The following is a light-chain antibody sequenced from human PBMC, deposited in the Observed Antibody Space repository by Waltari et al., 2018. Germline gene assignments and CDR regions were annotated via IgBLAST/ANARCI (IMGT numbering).Light chain of an antibody. CDR3: QQYDNRPQ. Sequence: DIQMTQSLSSLSPSVGDRVPITCQASQDISNYLNWYQQKPVKAPKLLIYDASNLETGVPSRFSGSGSGTDFTVTISSLQPEDIATYYCQQYDNRPQFGQGTKVEIK. V-gene: IGKV1-33*01. J-gene: IGKJ1*01. CDR1: QDISNY. CDR2: DAS.